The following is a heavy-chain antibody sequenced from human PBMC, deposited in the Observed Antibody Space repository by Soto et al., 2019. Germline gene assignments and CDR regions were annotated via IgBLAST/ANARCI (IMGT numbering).Heavy chain of an antibody. CDR1: GGSLTSYY. CDR3: ARTLPSGCSDS. J-gene: IGHJ4*02. V-gene: IGHV4-59*01. CDR2: IYYSGTT. Sequence: SSETLSLTCTVSGGSLTSYYWSWFRLPPGKGLEWIAYIYYSGTTSYNPSLKSRVTISVDTPKNQFSLELTSVTAADTAVYFCARTLPSGCSDSWGQGTLVTVSS. D-gene: IGHD6-19*01.